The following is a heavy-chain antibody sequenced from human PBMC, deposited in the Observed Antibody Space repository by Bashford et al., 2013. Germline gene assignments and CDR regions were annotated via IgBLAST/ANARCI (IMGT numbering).Heavy chain of an antibody. Sequence: VASVKVSCKASGGTFSSYAISWVRQAPGQGLEWMGRIIPILGITNYAQKFQGRVTITADKSTSTAYMELSSLRSEDTAMYHCAREGFNSGRCGGFDVWGQGTMVTVSS. CDR2: IIPILGIT. CDR1: GGTFSSYA. J-gene: IGHJ3*01. D-gene: IGHD6-19*01. V-gene: IGHV1-69*04. CDR3: AREGFNSGRCGGFDV.